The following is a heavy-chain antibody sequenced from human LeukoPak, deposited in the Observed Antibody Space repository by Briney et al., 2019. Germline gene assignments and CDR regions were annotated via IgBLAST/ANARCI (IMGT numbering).Heavy chain of an antibody. Sequence: PSETLSLTCPVSGVSISSYYWSWIRQPPGKGLEWIGYIFYSGNTIYNPSLRSRVTISADTSKNHFSLRLRSVTAADTAVYYCARLAAISGSDYPDDWGQGTLVTVSS. CDR3: ARLAAISGSDYPDD. D-gene: IGHD1-26*01. CDR1: GVSISSYY. J-gene: IGHJ4*02. CDR2: IFYSGNT. V-gene: IGHV4-59*08.